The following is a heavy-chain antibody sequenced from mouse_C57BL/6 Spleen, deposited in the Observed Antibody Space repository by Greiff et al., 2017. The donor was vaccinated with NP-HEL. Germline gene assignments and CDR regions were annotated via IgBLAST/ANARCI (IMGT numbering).Heavy chain of an antibody. CDR2: IHPNSGST. CDR1: GYTFTSYW. Sequence: QVQLQQSGAELVKPGASVKLSCKASGYTFTSYWMHWVKQRPGQGLEWIGMIHPNSGSTNYNEKFKSKATLTVDKSSSTAYMQLSSLTSEDSAVYYCARGDGNSWFAYWGQGTLVTVSA. V-gene: IGHV1-64*01. CDR3: ARGDGNSWFAY. D-gene: IGHD2-1*01. J-gene: IGHJ3*01.